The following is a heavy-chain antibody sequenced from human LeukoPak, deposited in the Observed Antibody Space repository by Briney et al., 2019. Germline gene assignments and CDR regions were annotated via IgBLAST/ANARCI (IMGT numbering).Heavy chain of an antibody. CDR1: GGSFSGYY. V-gene: IGHV4-34*01. D-gene: IGHD3-22*01. CDR2: INHSGST. Sequence: SETLSLTCAVYGGSFSGYYWSWIRQPPGKGLEWIGEINHSGSTNYNPSLKSRVTISVDTSKNQFSLKLSSVTAADTAVYYCVKDRLYYDSSGDNTNFDYWGQGTLVAVSS. CDR3: VKDRLYYDSSGDNTNFDY. J-gene: IGHJ4*02.